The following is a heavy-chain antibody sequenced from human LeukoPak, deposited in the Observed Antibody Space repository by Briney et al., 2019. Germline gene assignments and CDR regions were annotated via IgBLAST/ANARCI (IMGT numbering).Heavy chain of an antibody. CDR2: ISFDGSNK. V-gene: IGHV3-30*18. CDR3: AKESREQGVTLTY. D-gene: IGHD2-21*02. CDR1: GFTFSTYG. Sequence: PGRSLRLSCAASGFTFSTYGMHWVRQAPGKGLEWVAAISFDGSNKYYADSEKGRFTISRDNSKNTLFLQMNSLRAEDTAVYYCAKESREQGVTLTYWGQGTLVTVSS. J-gene: IGHJ4*02.